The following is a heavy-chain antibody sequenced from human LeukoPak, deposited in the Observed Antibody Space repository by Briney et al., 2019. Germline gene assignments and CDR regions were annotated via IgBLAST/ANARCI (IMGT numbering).Heavy chain of an antibody. V-gene: IGHV3-15*01. Sequence: PGRSLRLSCAASGFTFSNAWMSWVRQAPGKGLEWVGRIKSKTDGGTTDYAAPVKGRFTISRDDSKTTLYLQMNSLKTEDTAVYYCTTDRGYSYGYLYWGQGTLVTVSS. CDR1: GFTFSNAW. CDR3: TTDRGYSYGYLY. D-gene: IGHD5-18*01. CDR2: IKSKTDGGTT. J-gene: IGHJ4*02.